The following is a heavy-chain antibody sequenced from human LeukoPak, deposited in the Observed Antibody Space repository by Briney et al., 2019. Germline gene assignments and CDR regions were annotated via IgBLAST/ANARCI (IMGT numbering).Heavy chain of an antibody. CDR3: ARTAIGDPTVTPYAFDI. V-gene: IGHV6-1*01. CDR2: TYYRSKWYN. D-gene: IGHD4-17*01. CDR1: GDSVSSNSAA. Sequence: SQTLSLTCAISGDSVSSNSAAWNWIRQSPSRGPEWLGRTYYRSKWYNDYAVSVKSRITFNPDTSKNQFSLKLSSVTAADTAAYYCARTAIGDPTVTPYAFDIWGQGTMVTVSS. J-gene: IGHJ3*02.